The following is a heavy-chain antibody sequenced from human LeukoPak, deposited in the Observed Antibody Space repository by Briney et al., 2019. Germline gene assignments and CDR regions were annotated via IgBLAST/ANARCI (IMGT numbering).Heavy chain of an antibody. J-gene: IGHJ4*02. CDR3: ARVSFCPRCHFDY. Sequence: GGSLRLSRAASGFPFSSYWMAWVRQAPGKGLEWVATITLDGSDSYYVDSVKGRFTVSRDNAKNSLYLQMNSLRAEDTAVYYCARVSFCPRCHFDYWGQGTLVTVSS. CDR1: GFPFSSYW. V-gene: IGHV3-7*02. CDR2: ITLDGSDS. D-gene: IGHD2/OR15-2a*01.